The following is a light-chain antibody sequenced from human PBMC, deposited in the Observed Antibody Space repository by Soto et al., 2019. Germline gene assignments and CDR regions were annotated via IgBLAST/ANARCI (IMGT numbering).Light chain of an antibody. Sequence: EIVMTQSPATLSVSPGERATLSCRASQSILNNLAWYQQKPGQAPRLLMYGAFTRATGIPARFSGSVSGTEFTLTISSLQSEDSAVYYCQHYGNSPYTFGQGTKVDIK. J-gene: IGKJ2*01. CDR3: QHYGNSPYT. CDR2: GAF. V-gene: IGKV3-15*01. CDR1: QSILNN.